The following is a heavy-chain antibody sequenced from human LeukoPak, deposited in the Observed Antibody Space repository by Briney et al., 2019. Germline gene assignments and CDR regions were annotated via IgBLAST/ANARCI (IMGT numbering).Heavy chain of an antibody. J-gene: IGHJ4*02. V-gene: IGHV1-18*01. D-gene: IGHD1-26*01. Sequence: ASVTIPCKASGHTFPSDGVSGVRQAPGQGLEWMGWISADNGNKKYAQKLQGRVTVTIATSTNTAYMEVRSLKSDATALYYCARGWELDDWGQGTLVTVSS. CDR3: ARGWELDD. CDR1: GHTFPSDG. CDR2: ISADNGNK.